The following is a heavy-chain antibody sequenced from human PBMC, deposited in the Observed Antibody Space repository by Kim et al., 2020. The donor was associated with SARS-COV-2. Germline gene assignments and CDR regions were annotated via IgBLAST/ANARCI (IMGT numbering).Heavy chain of an antibody. CDR1: GFTLGDFG. J-gene: IGHJ4*02. V-gene: IGHV3-49*04. CDR3: SREELDSRGYRADH. D-gene: IGHD3-22*01. CDR2: IGPRRYGGTT. Sequence: GGSLRLSCTTSGFTLGDFGLSWVRQTPEKGLEWVGFIGPRRYGGTTEYAASVKGRFTITRDDSKTIAYLHMNNLKIEDTALYYCSREELDSRGYRADHWGQGTRVTVSS.